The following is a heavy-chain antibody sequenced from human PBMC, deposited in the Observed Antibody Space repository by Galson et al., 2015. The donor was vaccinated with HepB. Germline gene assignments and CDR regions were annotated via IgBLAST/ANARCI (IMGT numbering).Heavy chain of an antibody. CDR3: AKGPRGGYNYGIDD. CDR2: ISGSGGST. J-gene: IGHJ4*02. V-gene: IGHV3-23*01. CDR1: GFTVSSFA. D-gene: IGHD5-24*01. Sequence: SLRLSCAAPGFTVSSFAMSWVRQAPGKGLEWVSSISGSGGSTYYADSVKGRFTISSDNSKNTLYLQMNSLRVEDTALHYCAKGPRGGYNYGIDDWGQGTLVTVSS.